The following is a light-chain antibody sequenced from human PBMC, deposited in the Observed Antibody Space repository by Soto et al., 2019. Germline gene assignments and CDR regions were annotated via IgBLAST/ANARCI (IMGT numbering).Light chain of an antibody. Sequence: EVVFTQSPCTLSLSPGERATLSCRASQSVSSSYLAWYQQKPGQAPRLLIYGASSRATGIPDRFSGSGSGTDFTLTISRLEPEDFAGYYCQQYGSSPWTFGQGTKVDIK. J-gene: IGKJ1*01. CDR1: QSVSSSY. CDR2: GAS. V-gene: IGKV3-20*01. CDR3: QQYGSSPWT.